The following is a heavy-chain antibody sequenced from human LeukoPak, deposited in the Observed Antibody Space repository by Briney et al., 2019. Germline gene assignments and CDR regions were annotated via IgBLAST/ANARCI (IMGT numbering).Heavy chain of an antibody. CDR2: IYSGGST. Sequence: GGSLRLSCAASGFTVSSNYMSWVRQAPGKGLEWVSVIYSGGSTYYADSVKGRFTISRDNSKNTLYLQMNSLRAEDTAVYYCARWLLTGRAFDIRGQGTMVTVSS. CDR1: GFTVSSNY. J-gene: IGHJ3*02. CDR3: ARWLLTGRAFDI. V-gene: IGHV3-53*01. D-gene: IGHD3-9*01.